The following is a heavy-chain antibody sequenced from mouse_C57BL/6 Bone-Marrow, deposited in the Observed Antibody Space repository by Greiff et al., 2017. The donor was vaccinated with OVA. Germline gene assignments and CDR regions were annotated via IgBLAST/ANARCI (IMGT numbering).Heavy chain of an antibody. V-gene: IGHV1-59*01. D-gene: IGHD2-3*01. CDR3: ARKGYDGYHWYFDV. CDR1: GYTFTSYW. CDR2: IDPSDSYT. Sequence: LQQPGAELVRPGTSVKLSCKASGYTFTSYWMHWVKQRPGQGLEWIGVIDPSDSYTNYNQKFKGKATLTVDTSSSTAYMQLSSLTSEDSAVYYCARKGYDGYHWYFDVWGTGTTVTVSS. J-gene: IGHJ1*03.